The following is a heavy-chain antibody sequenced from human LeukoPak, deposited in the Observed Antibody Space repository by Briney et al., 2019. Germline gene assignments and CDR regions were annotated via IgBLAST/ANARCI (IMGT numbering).Heavy chain of an antibody. V-gene: IGHV1-24*01. D-gene: IGHD3-16*01. Sequence: GASVEVSCKVSGYTLTELSMHWVRQAPGKGLEWMGGFDPEDGETIYAQKFQGRVTMTEDTSTDTAYMELSSLRPEDTAVYYCATSDELKVQGGSNDYWGQGTQVTVSS. CDR3: ATSDELKVQGGSNDY. CDR1: GYTLTELS. J-gene: IGHJ4*02. CDR2: FDPEDGET.